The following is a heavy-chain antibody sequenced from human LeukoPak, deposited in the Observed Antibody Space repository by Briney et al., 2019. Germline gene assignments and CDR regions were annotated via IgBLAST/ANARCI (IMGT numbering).Heavy chain of an antibody. J-gene: IGHJ4*02. V-gene: IGHV3-74*01. CDR3: VVLPVYRDF. Sequence: GGSLTLSCVASGFTFRSLAMNWLRQAPGKGLVWVSRINSDGSSTFYADSVKGRFTISRDNAKNTLYLQMNSLRAEDTAVYYCVVLPVYRDFWGQGTLVTVSS. CDR1: GFTFRSLA. D-gene: IGHD2/OR15-2a*01. CDR2: INSDGSST.